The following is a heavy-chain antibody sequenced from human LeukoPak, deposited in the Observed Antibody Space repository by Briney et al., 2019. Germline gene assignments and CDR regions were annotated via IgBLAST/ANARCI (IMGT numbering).Heavy chain of an antibody. V-gene: IGHV3-23*01. J-gene: IGHJ4*02. D-gene: IGHD3-9*01. Sequence: PGGSLRLSCAASGFTFSSYAVSWVRQAPGKGLEWVSVMSGSGGSTYYADSVKGRFTISRDNSKNTLYLQMNSLRAEDTAVYYCAKGLDGDYFDWLFPYDYWGQGTLVTVSS. CDR1: GFTFSSYA. CDR2: MSGSGGST. CDR3: AKGLDGDYFDWLFPYDY.